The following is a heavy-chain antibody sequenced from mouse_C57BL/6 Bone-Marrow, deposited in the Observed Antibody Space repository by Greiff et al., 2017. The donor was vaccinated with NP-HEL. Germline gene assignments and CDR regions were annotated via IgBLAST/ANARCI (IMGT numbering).Heavy chain of an antibody. CDR2: IDPSDSYT. J-gene: IGHJ3*01. CDR1: GYTFTSYW. V-gene: IGHV1-69*01. Sequence: VKLQQPGAELVMPGASVKLSCKASGYTFTSYWMHWVKQRPGQGLEWIGEIDPSDSYTNYNQKFKGKSTLTVDKSSSTAYMQLSSLTSEDSAVYYCARDSNYGEFAYWGQGTLVTVSA. CDR3: ARDSNYGEFAY. D-gene: IGHD2-5*01.